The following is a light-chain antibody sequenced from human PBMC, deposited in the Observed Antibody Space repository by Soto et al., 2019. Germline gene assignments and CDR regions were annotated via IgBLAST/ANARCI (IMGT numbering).Light chain of an antibody. V-gene: IGLV2-14*01. CDR3: CSYSSSSTFYV. J-gene: IGLJ1*01. Sequence: QSVLTQPASVSGSPGQSITISCTGTSSDVGGYNYVSWSQQHPGKAPQLMIYEVSNRPSGVSNRFSASKSGNTASLTISALQAEDEALYYCCSYSSSSTFYVFGTGTKVTVL. CDR1: SSDVGGYNY. CDR2: EVS.